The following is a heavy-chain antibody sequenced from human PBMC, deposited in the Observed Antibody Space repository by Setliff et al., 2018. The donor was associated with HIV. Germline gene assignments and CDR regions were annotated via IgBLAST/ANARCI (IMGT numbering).Heavy chain of an antibody. J-gene: IGHJ6*03. CDR1: GFAVSSNY. D-gene: IGHD3-9*01. Sequence: GGSLRLSCAASGFAVSSNYMSWVRQAPGKGLEWVSVIYSGGNTYYADSVKGRFTISRDNFKNTLYLEMNSLRAEDTAVYYCARDGRLDILTGYWYYMDVWGKGTTVTVSS. V-gene: IGHV3-53*01. CDR3: ARDGRLDILTGYWYYMDV. CDR2: IYSGGNT.